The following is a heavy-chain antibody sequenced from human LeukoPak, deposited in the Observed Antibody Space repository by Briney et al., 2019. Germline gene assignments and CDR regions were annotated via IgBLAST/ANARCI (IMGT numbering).Heavy chain of an antibody. J-gene: IGHJ2*01. Sequence: ASVKVSCKASGYTFTSYGISWVRQAPGQGLEWMGWISAYNGNTNYAQKLQGRVTMTTDTSTSTAYMELRSLRSDDTAVYYCARAWLREFYWYFDLWGRGTLVTVSS. D-gene: IGHD5-12*01. CDR1: GYTFTSYG. V-gene: IGHV1-18*01. CDR3: ARAWLREFYWYFDL. CDR2: ISAYNGNT.